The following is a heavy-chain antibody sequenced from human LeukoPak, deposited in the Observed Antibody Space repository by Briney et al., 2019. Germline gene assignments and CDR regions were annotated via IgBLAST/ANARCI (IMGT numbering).Heavy chain of an antibody. CDR2: IYTSGST. D-gene: IGHD3-16*02. J-gene: IGHJ4*02. CDR1: GGSISSYY. CDR3: ARAPPKGLSDRYTFGGVIYYFDY. Sequence: PSETLSLTCTVSGGSISSYYWSWIRQPAGKGLEWIGRIYTSGSTNYNPSLKSRVTVSVDTSKNQFSLKLSSVTAADTAVYYCARAPPKGLSDRYTFGGVIYYFDYWGQGTLVTVSS. V-gene: IGHV4-4*07.